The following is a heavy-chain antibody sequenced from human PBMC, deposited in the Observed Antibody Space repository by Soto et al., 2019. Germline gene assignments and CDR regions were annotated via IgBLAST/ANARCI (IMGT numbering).Heavy chain of an antibody. J-gene: IGHJ6*02. CDR1: GGSISSGGYY. CDR3: ARVQSTVVTTPRDYYGMDV. D-gene: IGHD4-17*01. CDR2: IYYSGST. V-gene: IGHV4-31*03. Sequence: QVQLQESGPGLVKPSQTLSLTCTVSGGSISSGGYYWSWIRQHPGKGLEWIGYIYYSGSTYYNPSLKSRVTISVDTSKNQSSLKVSSVTAADTAVYSCARVQSTVVTTPRDYYGMDVWGQGTTVTVSS.